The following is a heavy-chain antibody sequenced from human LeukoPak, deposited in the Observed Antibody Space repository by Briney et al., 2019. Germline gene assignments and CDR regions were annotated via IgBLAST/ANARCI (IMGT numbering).Heavy chain of an antibody. J-gene: IGHJ4*02. D-gene: IGHD3-22*01. V-gene: IGHV1-69*13. CDR3: ATDCYDCSGYCWFDY. Sequence: SVKVSCKASGGTFSSYAISWVRQAPGQGLEWMGGIIPIFGTANYAQKFQGRVTITADESTSTAYMELSSLRSEDTAVYYCATDCYDCSGYCWFDYWGQGTLVTVSS. CDR2: IIPIFGTA. CDR1: GGTFSSYA.